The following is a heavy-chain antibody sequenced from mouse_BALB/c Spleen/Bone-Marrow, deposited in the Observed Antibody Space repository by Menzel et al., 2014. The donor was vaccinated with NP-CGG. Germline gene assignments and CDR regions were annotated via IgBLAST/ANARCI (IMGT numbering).Heavy chain of an antibody. J-gene: IGHJ4*01. CDR2: IDPGRGSS. CDR1: GYTFTDYV. CDR3: ARDGSFAAMDY. V-gene: IGHV1-77*01. Sequence: VMLVESGPELVKPGASVKMSCKASGYTFTDYVISWVKQRTGQGLEWIGEIDPGRGSSFYNEEFKAKATLTADKSANTAYMQLSSLTSEDSAVYFCARDGSFAAMDYWGQGTSLTVSS. D-gene: IGHD1-1*02.